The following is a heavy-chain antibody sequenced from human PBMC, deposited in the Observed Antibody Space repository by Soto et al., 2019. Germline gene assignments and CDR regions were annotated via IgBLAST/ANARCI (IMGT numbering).Heavy chain of an antibody. CDR2: IIPIFGTA. CDR3: ALKGAPRDIVVVTAISYYYGMDV. Sequence: QVQLVQSGAEVKKPGSSVKVSCKASGGTFSSYAISWVRQAPGQRLEWMGGIIPIFGTANYAQKFQGRVTITADESTSTAYMELSSLRSEDTAVYYCALKGAPRDIVVVTAISYYYGMDVWGQGTTVTVSS. V-gene: IGHV1-69*12. CDR1: GGTFSSYA. D-gene: IGHD2-21*02. J-gene: IGHJ6*02.